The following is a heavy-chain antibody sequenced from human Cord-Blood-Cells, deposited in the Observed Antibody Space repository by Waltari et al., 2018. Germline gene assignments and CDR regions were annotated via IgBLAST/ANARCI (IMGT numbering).Heavy chain of an antibody. J-gene: IGHJ4*02. Sequence: QVQLVQSGAEVKKPGSSVKVSCKASGGTFSSYAISWVRQSPGQGLEWRGRIIPIRGNANYAQKSQGRVTITAEKSTSTGSVEVSRLRSEDTAVYCCERDNPSLQGSFDYWGQGTLVTVSS. V-gene: IGHV1-69*09. D-gene: IGHD3-16*02. CDR3: ERDNPSLQGSFDY. CDR1: GGTFSSYA. CDR2: IIPIRGNA.